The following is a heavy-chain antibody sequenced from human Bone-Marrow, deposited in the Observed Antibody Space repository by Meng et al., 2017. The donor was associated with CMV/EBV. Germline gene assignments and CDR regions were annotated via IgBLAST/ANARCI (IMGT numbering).Heavy chain of an antibody. D-gene: IGHD5-12*01. CDR2: IYYSGST. Sequence: GSLRLSCTVSGGSVSSGSYYWSWIRQPPGKGLEWIGYIYYSGSTNYNPSLKSRVTISVDTYTNQFSLKLSSVTAADTDVYWCASENSGYDKCIDYWGQGTMVTVSS. J-gene: IGHJ4*02. CDR3: ASENSGYDKCIDY. CDR1: GGSVSSGSYY. V-gene: IGHV4-61*01.